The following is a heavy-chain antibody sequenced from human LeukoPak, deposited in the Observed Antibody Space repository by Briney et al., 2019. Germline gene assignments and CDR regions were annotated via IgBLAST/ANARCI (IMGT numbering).Heavy chain of an antibody. Sequence: GGSLRLPCAASGFTFSSYAMSWVRQAPGKGLEWVSAISGSGGSTYYADSVKGRFTISRDNSKNTLYLQMNSLRAEDTAVYYCASSGDSYYYDSSGYYPQFDYWGQGTLVTVSS. CDR1: GFTFSSYA. CDR2: ISGSGGST. D-gene: IGHD3-22*01. V-gene: IGHV3-23*01. CDR3: ASSGDSYYYDSSGYYPQFDY. J-gene: IGHJ4*02.